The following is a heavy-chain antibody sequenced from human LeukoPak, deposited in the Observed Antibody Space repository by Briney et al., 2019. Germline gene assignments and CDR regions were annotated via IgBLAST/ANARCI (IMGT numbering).Heavy chain of an antibody. CDR1: GFSFSRYW. D-gene: IGHD6-13*01. J-gene: IGHJ4*02. V-gene: IGHV3-7*01. CDR2: IKQDGSEK. Sequence: GGSLRLSCAASGFSFSRYWMTWVRQAPGKGLEWVANIKQDGSEKYYVDSVKGRFTISRDNAKNSLYLQMNSLRGEDTAVYYCARDPRIAAAGPQFDYWGQGTLVTVSS. CDR3: ARDPRIAAAGPQFDY.